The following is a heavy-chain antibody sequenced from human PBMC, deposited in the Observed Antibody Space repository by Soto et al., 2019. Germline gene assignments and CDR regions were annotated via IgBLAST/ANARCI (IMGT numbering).Heavy chain of an antibody. CDR1: GGSLSGNF. CDR3: ARGEFGVNYFRGTSSYWAFEI. J-gene: IGHJ3*02. V-gene: IGHV4-34*01. Sequence: QVQLQQWGAGLLKPSETLSLTCAVYGGSLSGNFWSWIRQTPGKGLAWIAEINHRGNTNYNPSLTSRVAISVDTSNNQFSLKLNSVTAADTAGYYSARGEFGVNYFRGTSSYWAFEIWGQGTIVTVSS. CDR2: INHRGNT. D-gene: IGHD2-2*01.